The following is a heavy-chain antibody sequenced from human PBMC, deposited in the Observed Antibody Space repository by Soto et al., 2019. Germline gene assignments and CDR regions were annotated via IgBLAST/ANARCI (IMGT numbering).Heavy chain of an antibody. Sequence: QVQLVESGGGLVKPGGSLRLSCAASGFTFSDSYMSWIRQAPGKGLEWISYITFSGNTVYYADSLKGRFTISRDNAKNSLYLQMNMLRAEDTAVYDCARVSWRETYTMDAWGQGPTVTVSS. J-gene: IGHJ6*02. V-gene: IGHV3-11*01. D-gene: IGHD5-18*01. CDR2: ITFSGNTV. CDR3: ARVSWRETYTMDA. CDR1: GFTFSDSY.